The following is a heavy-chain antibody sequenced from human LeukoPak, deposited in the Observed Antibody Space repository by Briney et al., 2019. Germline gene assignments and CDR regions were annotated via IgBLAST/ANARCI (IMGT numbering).Heavy chain of an antibody. Sequence: SEILSLTCTASGGSISGGGYSWSWIRQPPGKGLEWIGYIYHSGNIYYNPSLKSRVALSVDRSKNQFSLKLSSVTAADTAVYYCAREHWDRYSDHWGQGTLVTVSS. V-gene: IGHV4-30-2*01. D-gene: IGHD7-27*01. J-gene: IGHJ4*02. CDR2: IYHSGNI. CDR3: AREHWDRYSDH. CDR1: GGSISGGGYS.